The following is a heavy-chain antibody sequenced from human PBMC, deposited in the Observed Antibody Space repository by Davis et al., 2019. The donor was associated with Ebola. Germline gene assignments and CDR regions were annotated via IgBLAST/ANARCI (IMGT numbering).Heavy chain of an antibody. CDR1: GFTVSSNY. CDR3: ARGVMIPVAGTGYAFDI. CDR2: IYSGSNT. V-gene: IGHV3-66*01. D-gene: IGHD6-19*01. Sequence: GESLKISCAASGFTVSSNYMSWARQAPGKGLEWVSVIYSGSNTYYADSLKGRFTISRDNSRNTLYLQINGLRAEDTAVYYCARGVMIPVAGTGYAFDIWGQGTVVTVSS. J-gene: IGHJ3*02.